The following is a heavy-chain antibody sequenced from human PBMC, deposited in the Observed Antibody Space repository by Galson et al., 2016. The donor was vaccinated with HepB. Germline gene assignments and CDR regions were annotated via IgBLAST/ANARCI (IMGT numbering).Heavy chain of an antibody. CDR3: AKDASFWSGYPEDAFDM. V-gene: IGHV3-48*01. Sequence: SLRLSCAASGSAFRTYSMNWVRQTPGKGLEWVASITASGTTTHYADSVEGRFIVSRDSSKKTLYLQMNNLRVDDTAVYYCAKDASFWSGYPEDAFDMWGQGTMVTVSS. D-gene: IGHD3-3*01. CDR1: GSAFRTYS. CDR2: ITASGTTT. J-gene: IGHJ3*02.